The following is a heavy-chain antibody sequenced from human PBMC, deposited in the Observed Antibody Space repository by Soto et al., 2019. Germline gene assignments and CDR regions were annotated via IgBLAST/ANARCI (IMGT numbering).Heavy chain of an antibody. CDR2: MNPNSGDT. CDR1: GYTFTNYD. Sequence: QVQLVQSGAEVKKPGASVRVSCKASGYTFTNYDISWVRQATGQGLEWMGWMNPNSGDTDSAQKFQGRVTMTWNTSIITAYLELSSLRSDDTAVYYCASGRGGRDYWGQGTLGTVSS. J-gene: IGHJ4*02. V-gene: IGHV1-8*01. CDR3: ASGRGGRDY.